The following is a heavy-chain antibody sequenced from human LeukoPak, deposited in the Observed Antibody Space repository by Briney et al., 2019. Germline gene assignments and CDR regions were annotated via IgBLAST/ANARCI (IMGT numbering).Heavy chain of an antibody. J-gene: IGHJ6*03. D-gene: IGHD6-13*01. CDR1: GFTFSSYG. Sequence: GGSLRLSCAASGFTFSSYGMHWVRQAPGKGLEWVAFIRYDGSNKYYADSVKGRFTISRDNSKNTLYLQMNSLRAEDTAVYYCAKEAQQLVLEARSYYYYMDVWGKGTTVTVSS. CDR3: AKEAQQLVLEARSYYYYMDV. CDR2: IRYDGSNK. V-gene: IGHV3-30*02.